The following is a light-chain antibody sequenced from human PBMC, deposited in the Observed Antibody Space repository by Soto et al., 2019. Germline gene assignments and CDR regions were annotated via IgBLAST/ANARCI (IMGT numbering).Light chain of an antibody. Sequence: QSELTQPPSVSGAPGQRVTISCTGSSSNIGAGFDVHWYQQFPGTAPKLLIYGNTNRPSGVPDRFSGSKSGTSASLAITGLQAEDEADYYCQSYDSSLSGFWVFGGGTKLTVL. J-gene: IGLJ3*02. CDR1: SSNIGAGFD. V-gene: IGLV1-40*01. CDR3: QSYDSSLSGFWV. CDR2: GNT.